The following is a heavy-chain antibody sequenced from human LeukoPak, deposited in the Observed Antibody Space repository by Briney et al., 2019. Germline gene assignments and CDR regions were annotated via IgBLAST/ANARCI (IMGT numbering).Heavy chain of an antibody. CDR1: GFTFSTSG. CDR3: AKGPRAYSSSPTYYFDY. Sequence: GGSLRLSCATSGFTFSTSGMHWVRQAPGKGLEWVAFIRYDGSNKYYADSVKGRFTISRDNSKNTLYLQMNSLRAEDTAVYYCAKGPRAYSSSPTYYFDYWGQGTLVTVSS. D-gene: IGHD6-6*01. J-gene: IGHJ4*02. V-gene: IGHV3-30*02. CDR2: IRYDGSNK.